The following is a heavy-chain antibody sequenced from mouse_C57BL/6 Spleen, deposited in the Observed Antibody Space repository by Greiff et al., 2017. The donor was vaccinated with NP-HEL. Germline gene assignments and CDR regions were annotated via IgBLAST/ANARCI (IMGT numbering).Heavy chain of an antibody. J-gene: IGHJ1*03. CDR2: ISYDGSN. CDR3: AREGILLRYQIAGYFDV. CDR1: GYSITSGFY. D-gene: IGHD1-1*01. V-gene: IGHV3-6*01. Sequence: EVQLVESGPGLVKPSQSLSLTCSVTGYSITSGFYWNWIRQFPGNKLEWMGYISYDGSNNYNPSLKNRISITRDTSKNQFFLKLNSVTTEDTATYYCAREGILLRYQIAGYFDVWGTGTTVTVSS.